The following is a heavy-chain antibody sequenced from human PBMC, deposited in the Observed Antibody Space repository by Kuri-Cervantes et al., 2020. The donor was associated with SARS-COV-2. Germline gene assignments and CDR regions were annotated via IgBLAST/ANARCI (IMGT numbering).Heavy chain of an antibody. D-gene: IGHD4-17*01. V-gene: IGHV1-69*06. CDR2: IVPMFGTL. CDR1: RGTSSTHG. CDR3: ARDYGNVHFDS. Sequence: SVKVSCKPSRGTSSTHGVGWVRQAPGQGLEWLGGIVPMFGTLDYAQSFQGRVTITADKSTNTVYMELKSLTSQDTAVYFCARDYGNVHFDSWGQGTLVTVSS. J-gene: IGHJ4*02.